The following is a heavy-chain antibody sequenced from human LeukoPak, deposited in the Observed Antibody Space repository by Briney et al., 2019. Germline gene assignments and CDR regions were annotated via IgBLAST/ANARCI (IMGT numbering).Heavy chain of an antibody. J-gene: IGHJ5*02. CDR2: IYYSGST. D-gene: IGHD4-17*01. Sequence: SETLSLTCTVSGGSISSYYWSWIRQPPGKGLEWIGYIYYSGSTNCNPSLKSRVTMSVDTSKNQFSLKLSSVTAADTAVYYCARTKLYGDYRLDPWGQGTLVTVSS. CDR1: GGSISSYY. CDR3: ARTKLYGDYRLDP. V-gene: IGHV4-59*01.